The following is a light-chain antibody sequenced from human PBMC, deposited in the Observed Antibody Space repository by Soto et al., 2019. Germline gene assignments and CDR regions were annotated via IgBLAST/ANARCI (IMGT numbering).Light chain of an antibody. CDR2: WAS. CDR1: QSVLRRSNNKNY. Sequence: DIVMTQSPDSLAVSLGERATISCKSSQSVLRRSNNKNYLAWYQQKPGQPPKLIIYWASTRESGVPDRFSGSRSGTDFTLTISSLQAEDVAVYYCHQYYTTRTFGQGTKLEIK. V-gene: IGKV4-1*01. J-gene: IGKJ2*02. CDR3: HQYYTTRT.